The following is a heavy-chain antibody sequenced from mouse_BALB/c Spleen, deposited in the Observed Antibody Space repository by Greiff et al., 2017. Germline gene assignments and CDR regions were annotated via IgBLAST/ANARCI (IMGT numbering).Heavy chain of an antibody. V-gene: IGHV1-54*01. CDR1: GYAFTNYL. CDR2: INPYNDGT. Sequence: QVQLQQSGAELVRPGTSVKVSCKASGYAFTNYLIEWVKQRPGQGLEWIGYINPYNDGTKYNEKFKGKATLTSDKSSSTAYMELSSLTSEDSAVYYCARDSNYYGSSYYAMDYWGQGTSVTVSS. CDR3: ARDSNYYGSSYYAMDY. J-gene: IGHJ4*01. D-gene: IGHD1-1*01.